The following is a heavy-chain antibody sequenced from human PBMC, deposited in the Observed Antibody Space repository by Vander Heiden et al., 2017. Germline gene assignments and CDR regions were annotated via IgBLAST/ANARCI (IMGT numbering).Heavy chain of an antibody. CDR3: AKFGYSYGEIYYYYGMDV. CDR1: GFTFSSYA. D-gene: IGHD5-18*01. J-gene: IGHJ6*02. CDR2: ISGSGGST. Sequence: EVQLLASGGGLVQPGGSLRLSCAASGFTFSSYAMSWVRQAPGKGLEWVSAISGSGGSTYYADSVKGRFTISRDNSKNTLYLQMNSLRAEDTAVYYCAKFGYSYGEIYYYYGMDVWGQGTTVTVSS. V-gene: IGHV3-23*01.